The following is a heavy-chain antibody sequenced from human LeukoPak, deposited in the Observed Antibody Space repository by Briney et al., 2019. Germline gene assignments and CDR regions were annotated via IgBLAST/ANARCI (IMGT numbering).Heavy chain of an antibody. CDR2: LSFGGST. Sequence: SETLSLTCTVSGGSISSYYWSWIRQPAGKGLEWIGSLSFGGSTYYNPSLKSRVTISGDTAKNHVSLKLISVSAADTAVYYCAREGLPGLCTSTSCYAVFDPWGQGTLVTVSS. V-gene: IGHV4-59*05. CDR1: GGSISSYY. D-gene: IGHD2-2*01. CDR3: AREGLPGLCTSTSCYAVFDP. J-gene: IGHJ5*02.